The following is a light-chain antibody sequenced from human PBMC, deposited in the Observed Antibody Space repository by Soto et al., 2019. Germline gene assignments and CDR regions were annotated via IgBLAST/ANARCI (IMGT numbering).Light chain of an antibody. Sequence: QSALTQPPSASGSPGQSVAISCTGTSSDFGAYKFVSWYQQHPGKAPKLIIYEVSIRPSGVPDRFSGSKSGNTASLTVSGLLAEDEADYYCSLYAGSNNVVFGGGTKLTVL. V-gene: IGLV2-8*01. J-gene: IGLJ2*01. CDR2: EVS. CDR1: SSDFGAYKF. CDR3: SLYAGSNNVV.